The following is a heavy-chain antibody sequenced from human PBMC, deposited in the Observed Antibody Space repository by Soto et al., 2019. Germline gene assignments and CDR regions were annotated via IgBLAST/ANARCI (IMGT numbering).Heavy chain of an antibody. D-gene: IGHD2-2*01. V-gene: IGHV3-23*01. Sequence: GGSLRLSCAASGFTFSSYAMSWVRQAPGKGLEWVSAISGSGGSTYYADSVKGRFTISRDNSKNTLYLQMNSLRAEDTAVYYCAKEARSSTGPKDYYMDVWGKGTTVTVSS. CDR3: AKEARSSTGPKDYYMDV. CDR2: ISGSGGST. J-gene: IGHJ6*03. CDR1: GFTFSSYA.